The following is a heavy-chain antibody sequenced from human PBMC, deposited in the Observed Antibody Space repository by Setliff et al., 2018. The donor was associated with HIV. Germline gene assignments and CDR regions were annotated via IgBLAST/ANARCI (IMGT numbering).Heavy chain of an antibody. CDR3: VRDASGVGHDFGH. Sequence: GGSLRLSCAASGFTFSGYEMNWVRQAPGQGLEWISYISSSGHTIYYADSVKGRFTISRDNAKTSLYLHMNSLRAEDTAMYYCVRDASGVGHDFGHWGQGTLVT. D-gene: IGHD2-21*02. J-gene: IGHJ1*01. V-gene: IGHV3-48*03. CDR1: GFTFSGYE. CDR2: ISSSGHTI.